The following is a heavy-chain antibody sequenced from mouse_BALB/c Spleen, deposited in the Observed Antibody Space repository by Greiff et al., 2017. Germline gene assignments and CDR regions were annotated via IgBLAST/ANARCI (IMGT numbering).Heavy chain of an antibody. CDR2: INPSTGYT. D-gene: IGHD1-1*01. V-gene: IGHV1-7*01. J-gene: IGHJ2*01. Sequence: VQLQQSGAELAKPGASVKMSCKASGYTFTSYWMHWVKQRPGQGLEWIGYINPSTGYTEYNQKFKDKATLTADKSSSTAYMQLSSLTSEDSAVYYCANSPYYYGSSLDYWGQGTTLTVSS. CDR3: ANSPYYYGSSLDY. CDR1: GYTFTSYW.